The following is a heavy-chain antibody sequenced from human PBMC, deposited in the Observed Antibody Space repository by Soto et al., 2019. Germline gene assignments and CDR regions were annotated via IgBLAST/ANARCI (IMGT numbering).Heavy chain of an antibody. D-gene: IGHD4-17*01. V-gene: IGHV4-30-2*01. CDR3: ARETYGDYDGYFDP. J-gene: IGHJ5*02. CDR2: TYHSGNP. CDR1: GDTISTGGYS. Sequence: QLQLQESGSRLVKSSETLSLTCGVSGDTISTGGYSWAWIRQPPGKALEWIGHTYHSGNPYYNPSLKSRVIISVDRSKNQFSLKVSSVTAADTAVYCARETYGDYDGYFDPWGQGTLVTVSS.